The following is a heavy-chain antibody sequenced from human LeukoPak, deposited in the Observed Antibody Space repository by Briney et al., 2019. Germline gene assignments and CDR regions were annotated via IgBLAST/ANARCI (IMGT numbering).Heavy chain of an antibody. J-gene: IGHJ6*02. CDR1: GGSVSSGNYY. V-gene: IGHV4-39*07. CDR2: INHRGST. CDR3: AREWFPTAV. D-gene: IGHD1-1*01. Sequence: SETLSLTCTVSGGSVSSGNYYWRWIRQPPGKGLEWIGEINHRGSTNYNPSLKSRVTISVDTSKNQFSLKLSSVTAADTAVYYCAREWFPTAVWGQGTTVTVSS.